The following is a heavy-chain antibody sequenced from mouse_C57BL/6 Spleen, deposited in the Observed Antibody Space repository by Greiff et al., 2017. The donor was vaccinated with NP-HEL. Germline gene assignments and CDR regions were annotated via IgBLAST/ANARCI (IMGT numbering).Heavy chain of an antibody. Sequence: VHLVESGAELARPGASVKLSCKASGYTFTSYGISWVKQRTGQGLEWIGEIYPRSGNTYYNEKFKGKATLTADKSSSTAYMELRSLTSEDSAVYFCARHYDYDFFDYWGQGTTLTVSS. CDR3: ARHYDYDFFDY. J-gene: IGHJ2*01. CDR2: IYPRSGNT. V-gene: IGHV1-81*01. CDR1: GYTFTSYG. D-gene: IGHD2-4*01.